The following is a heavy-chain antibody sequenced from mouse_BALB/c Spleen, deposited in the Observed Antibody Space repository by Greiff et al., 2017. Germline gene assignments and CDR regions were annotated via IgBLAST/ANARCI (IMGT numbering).Heavy chain of an antibody. CDR1: GFTFSSYA. Sequence: VQLKESGGGLVKPGGSLKLSCAASGFTFSSYAMSWVRQSPEKRLEWVAEISSGGSYTYYPDTVTGRFTISRDNAKNTLYLEMSSLRSEDTAMYYCARAYYYGSSLYWYFDVWGAGTTVTVSS. D-gene: IGHD1-1*01. V-gene: IGHV5-9-4*01. J-gene: IGHJ1*01. CDR2: ISSGGSYT. CDR3: ARAYYYGSSLYWYFDV.